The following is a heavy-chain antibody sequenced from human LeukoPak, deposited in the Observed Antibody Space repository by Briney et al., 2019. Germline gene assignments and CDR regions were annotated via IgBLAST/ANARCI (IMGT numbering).Heavy chain of an antibody. CDR3: ARGMDV. Sequence: GGSLRLSCVASGFTFGKYWMSWVRQAPGKGLEWVANIKLDGSEKYYVDSVKGRFTISRDNAKNSPYLRMSSLRAEDTALYYCARGMDVWGQGTTVTVSS. V-gene: IGHV3-7*03. J-gene: IGHJ6*02. CDR2: IKLDGSEK. CDR1: GFTFGKYW.